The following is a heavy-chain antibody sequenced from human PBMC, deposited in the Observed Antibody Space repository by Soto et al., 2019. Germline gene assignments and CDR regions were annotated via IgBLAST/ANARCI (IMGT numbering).Heavy chain of an antibody. CDR2: IYYSGST. J-gene: IGHJ2*01. Sequence: SETLSLTCTVSCGSITSSSYYWGWIRQPPGKGLEWIGSIYYSGSTYYNPSLKSRVTISVDTSKTQLSLKLSSVTAADTAVYYCARLVGQWLAFWYFDLWGRGTLVTVSS. CDR3: ARLVGQWLAFWYFDL. V-gene: IGHV4-39*01. D-gene: IGHD6-19*01. CDR1: CGSITSSSYY.